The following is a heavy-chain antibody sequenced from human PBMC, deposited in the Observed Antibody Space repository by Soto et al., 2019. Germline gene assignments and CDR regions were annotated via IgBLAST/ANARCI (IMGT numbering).Heavy chain of an antibody. V-gene: IGHV4-4*02. CDR1: GGSISSSNW. J-gene: IGHJ5*02. CDR2: IYHSGST. Sequence: PSETLSLTCAVSGGSISSSNWWSWVRQPPGKGLEWIGEIYHSGSTNYNPSLKSRVTISVDKSKNQFSLKLSSVTAADTAVYYCARSRSVTGTTYWFDPWGQGTLVTVSS. CDR3: ARSRSVTGTTYWFDP. D-gene: IGHD1-20*01.